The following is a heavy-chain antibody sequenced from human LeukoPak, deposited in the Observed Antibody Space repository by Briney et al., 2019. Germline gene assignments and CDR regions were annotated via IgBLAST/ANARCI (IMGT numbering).Heavy chain of an antibody. Sequence: KPSETLSLTFAGFGGALSGYHWSWIRQPPGKGLEWIGEINHSGSANYNPSLKSRVTISVDTSKNQFSLKLSSVTAADTAVYYCARVVVVAAGHDYWGQGTLVTVSS. CDR3: ARVVVVAAGHDY. V-gene: IGHV4-34*01. CDR2: INHSGSA. J-gene: IGHJ4*02. D-gene: IGHD2-15*01. CDR1: GGALSGYH.